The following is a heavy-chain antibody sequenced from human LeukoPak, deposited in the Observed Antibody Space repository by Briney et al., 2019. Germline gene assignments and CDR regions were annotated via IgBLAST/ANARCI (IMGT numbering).Heavy chain of an antibody. V-gene: IGHV3-53*01. CDR1: GFTVSSNY. Sequence: GGSLRLSCAASGFTVSSNYMSWVRQAPGKGLEWVSVIYSGGITYYADSVKGRLTVSRDNSKNTLYLQMNSLRAEDTAVYYCAKAHRSTVTAAFDIWGQGTMVTVSS. CDR2: IYSGGIT. CDR3: AKAHRSTVTAAFDI. J-gene: IGHJ3*02. D-gene: IGHD4-17*01.